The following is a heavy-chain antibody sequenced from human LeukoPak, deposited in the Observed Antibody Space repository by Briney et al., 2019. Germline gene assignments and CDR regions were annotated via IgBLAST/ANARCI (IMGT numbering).Heavy chain of an antibody. CDR2: IYYSGST. J-gene: IGHJ5*02. D-gene: IGHD2-2*02. CDR3: ARAVIPAAIDNWFDP. V-gene: IGHV4-59*01. CDR1: GGSISSYY. Sequence: SETLSLTCTVSGGSISSYYWSWIRQPPGKGLEWIGYIYYSGSTNYNPSLKSRVTISVDTSKNQFSLKLRSVTAADTAVYYCARAVIPAAIDNWFDPWGQGTLVTVSS.